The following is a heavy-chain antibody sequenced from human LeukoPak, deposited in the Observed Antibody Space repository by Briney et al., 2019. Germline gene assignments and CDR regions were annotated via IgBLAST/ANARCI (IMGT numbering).Heavy chain of an antibody. Sequence: PGGPLRLSCAASGFTFSSYAMHWVRQAPGKGLEWVAVISYDGSNKYYADSVKGRFTISRDNSKNTLYLQMNSLRAEDTAVYYCAKDRVSSWPDAFDIWGQGTMVTVSS. D-gene: IGHD6-13*01. CDR1: GFTFSSYA. J-gene: IGHJ3*02. CDR3: AKDRVSSWPDAFDI. CDR2: ISYDGSNK. V-gene: IGHV3-30*04.